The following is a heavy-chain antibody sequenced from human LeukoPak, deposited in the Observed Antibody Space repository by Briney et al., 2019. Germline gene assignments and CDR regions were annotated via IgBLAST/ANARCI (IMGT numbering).Heavy chain of an antibody. V-gene: IGHV3-30*03. CDR1: GFTFSTYG. Sequence: PGGSLRLSCAASGFTFSTYGMHCVRQAPGKGLEWVAVISYDGGKQYYADSVKGRFTISRDNSKNTLYLQMNSLRAEDTAVYYCARGGETNNWYPGYFDYWGQGALVTVSS. D-gene: IGHD1-1*01. CDR2: ISYDGGKQ. CDR3: ARGGETNNWYPGYFDY. J-gene: IGHJ4*02.